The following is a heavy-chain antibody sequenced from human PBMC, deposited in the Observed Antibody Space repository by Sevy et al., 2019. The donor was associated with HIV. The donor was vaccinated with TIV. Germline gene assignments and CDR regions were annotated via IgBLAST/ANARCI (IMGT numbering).Heavy chain of an antibody. D-gene: IGHD1-7*01. V-gene: IGHV3-30*02. CDR3: AKDGGWNYVDY. Sequence: GGSLRLSCAASGFTFSSYGIHWVRQAPGKGLEWVTFIQYDGSNKYYGDSVTSRFTISRDNSKNTLYLQMKSLRAEDTAVYYCAKDGGWNYVDYWGQGTLVTVSS. CDR1: GFTFSSYG. J-gene: IGHJ4*02. CDR2: IQYDGSNK.